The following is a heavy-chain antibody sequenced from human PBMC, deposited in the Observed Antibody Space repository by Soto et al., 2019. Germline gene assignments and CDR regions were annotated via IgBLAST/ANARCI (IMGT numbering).Heavy chain of an antibody. D-gene: IGHD3-22*01. CDR2: IYYTGST. J-gene: IGHJ4*02. Sequence: PSETLSLTCTFSGGSISSYYWSWIRQPPGKGLEWIAYIYYTGSTNYNPSLKSRVTLSADTSKNQFSLKLISVTAADTAMYYCARVDSSGSYFDYWGQGTLVTVSS. V-gene: IGHV4-59*01. CDR3: ARVDSSGSYFDY. CDR1: GGSISSYY.